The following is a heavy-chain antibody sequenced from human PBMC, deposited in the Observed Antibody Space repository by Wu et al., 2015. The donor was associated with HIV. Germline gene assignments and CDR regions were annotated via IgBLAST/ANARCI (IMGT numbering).Heavy chain of an antibody. CDR2: IIPFSGTA. Sequence: QVQLIQSGGEMKKPGSSVKVSCKASRDTFYSYSIHWVRQAPGQGLEWMGRIIPFSGTANYAQRFQGRVTITADDSTSTSYMELNGLRSDDTAVYYCARGSRGDIIVVINAIQSYYYGVDVWGQGTTVTVSS. D-gene: IGHD2-15*01. J-gene: IGHJ6*02. CDR3: ARGSRGDIIVVINAIQSYYYGVDV. CDR1: RDTFYSYS. V-gene: IGHV1-69*13.